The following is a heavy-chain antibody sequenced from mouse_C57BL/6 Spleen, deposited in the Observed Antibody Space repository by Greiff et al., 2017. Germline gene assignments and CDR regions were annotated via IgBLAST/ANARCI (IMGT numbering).Heavy chain of an antibody. CDR2: IYPGSGST. CDR1: GYTFTSYW. Sequence: QVQLQQPGAELVKPGASVKMSCKASGYTFTSYWITWVKQRPGQGLEWIGDIYPGSGSTNYNEKFKSKATLTVDTSSSPAYMQLSSLTSEDSAVYYCARSEVPYYYAMDYWGQGTSVTVSS. V-gene: IGHV1-55*01. CDR3: ARSEVPYYYAMDY. J-gene: IGHJ4*01.